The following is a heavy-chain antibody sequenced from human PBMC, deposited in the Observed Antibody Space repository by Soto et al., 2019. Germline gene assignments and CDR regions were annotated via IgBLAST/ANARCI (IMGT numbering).Heavy chain of an antibody. CDR1: GYSFTSYW. Sequence: PGESLKMSCKGSGYSFTSYWISWMRQMPGKGLEWMGRIDPIDSYTNYSPSFQCHVTISADKSISTAYLQWISLKASATAMYYCARDRTRAAGVYYYYGMDVWDQGTTVTASS. V-gene: IGHV5-10-1*01. CDR3: ARDRTRAAGVYYYYGMDV. J-gene: IGHJ6*02. CDR2: IDPIDSYT. D-gene: IGHD6-13*01.